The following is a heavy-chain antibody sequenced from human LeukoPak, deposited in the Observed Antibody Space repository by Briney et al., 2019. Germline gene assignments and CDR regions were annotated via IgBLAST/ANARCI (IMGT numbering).Heavy chain of an antibody. V-gene: IGHV3-7*04. CDR2: INQNGGEK. Sequence: GGSLRLSCATSGFTFSNFWMDWVRQAPGKGLEWVANINQNGGEKYYADSVKGRFTISRDNAKNSLYLQMNSLRVEDTAVYYCTRALDYWGQGTLVTVSS. CDR1: GFTFSNFW. CDR3: TRALDY. J-gene: IGHJ4*02.